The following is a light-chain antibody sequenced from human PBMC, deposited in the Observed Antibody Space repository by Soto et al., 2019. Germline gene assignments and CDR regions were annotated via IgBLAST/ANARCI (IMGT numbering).Light chain of an antibody. CDR2: SAS. CDR1: QGIITY. J-gene: IGKJ5*01. V-gene: IGKV1-9*01. Sequence: SQLTPAPSSLYTSVGDRVTITCRASQGIITYLAWYQRKPGKAPKLLIYSASTLQSGVPSRFSGSGSGTDFTLTINSLQPEHFATYDCRQRNTYSCTIGHGTR. CDR3: RQRNTYSCT.